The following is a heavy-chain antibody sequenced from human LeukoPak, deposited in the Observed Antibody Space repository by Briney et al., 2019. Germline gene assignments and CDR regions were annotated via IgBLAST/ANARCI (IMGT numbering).Heavy chain of an antibody. CDR2: ISPDGAFI. CDR1: GFTFSTDG. CDR3: TNFQTVGVKPFEH. D-gene: IGHD1-26*01. J-gene: IGHJ5*02. Sequence: GGSLRLSCAGSGFTFSTDGMNWVRQAPGKGLEWVSSISPDGAFIPQADSVKGRFTISRDNAKNSLYLQMESLRVEDTAVYYCTNFQTVGVKPFEHWGQGTLVTVSS. V-gene: IGHV3-21*01.